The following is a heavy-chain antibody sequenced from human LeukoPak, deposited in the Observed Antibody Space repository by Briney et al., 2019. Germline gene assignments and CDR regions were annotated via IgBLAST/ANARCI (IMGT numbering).Heavy chain of an antibody. V-gene: IGHV1-69*13. D-gene: IGHD3-10*01. J-gene: IGHJ4*02. CDR1: GGSFRNYA. CDR3: ARERDGSGSHDY. CDR2: IIPIFDTA. Sequence: ASVKVSCKASGGSFRNYAISWVRQAPGQGLEWMGGIIPIFDTADYAQKLQGRVTITADESTSTAYMELSGLRSEDTAVYYCARERDGSGSHDYWGQGTLVTVSS.